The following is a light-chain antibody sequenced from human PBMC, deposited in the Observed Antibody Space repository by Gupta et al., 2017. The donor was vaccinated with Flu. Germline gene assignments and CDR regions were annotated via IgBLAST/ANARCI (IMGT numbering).Light chain of an antibody. Sequence: EIVMTQSPATLSVSPGERATLSCSASQSVSSNLAWYQQKPGQAPRLLIYGASTRATGIPARFSGSGSGTEFTLTISSLQSEDFAVYYCQQDNNWPRSFGQGTKLEIK. CDR2: GAS. CDR1: QSVSSN. CDR3: QQDNNWPRS. V-gene: IGKV3-15*01. J-gene: IGKJ2*04.